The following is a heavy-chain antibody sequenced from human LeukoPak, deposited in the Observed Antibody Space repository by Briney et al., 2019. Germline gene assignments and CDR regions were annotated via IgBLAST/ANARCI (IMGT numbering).Heavy chain of an antibody. V-gene: IGHV3-21*01. J-gene: IGHJ4*02. CDR3: ARGLKSDSSSWYPDY. D-gene: IGHD6-13*01. Sequence: GGSLRLSCAASGFTFSSYSMNWVRQAPGKGLEWVSSISSSSGYIYYADSVKGRFTISRDNAKNSLYLQMNSLRAEDTAVYYCARGLKSDSSSWYPDYWGQGTLVTVSS. CDR1: GFTFSSYS. CDR2: ISSSSGYI.